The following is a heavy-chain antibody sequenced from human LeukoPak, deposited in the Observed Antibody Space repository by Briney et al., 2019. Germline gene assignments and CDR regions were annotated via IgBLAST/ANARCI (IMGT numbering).Heavy chain of an antibody. CDR1: VFSFSTYV. V-gene: IGHV3-30-3*01. J-gene: IGHJ4*02. CDR3: AREFWDTVAIGIFDY. D-gene: IGHD5-12*01. CDR2: ISYDGNNE. Sequence: GGSLRLSCAASVFSFSTYVFHWVRQAPGKGLEWVAAISYDGNNEYYADSVKGRFTISRDNSKNTLYMQMNSLRPEDTAVYYCAREFWDTVAIGIFDYWGQGALVTVSS.